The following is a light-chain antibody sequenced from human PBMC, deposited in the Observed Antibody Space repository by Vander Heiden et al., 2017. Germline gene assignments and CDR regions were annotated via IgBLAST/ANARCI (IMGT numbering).Light chain of an antibody. V-gene: IGLV2-14*01. CDR1: SSVVGVYGY. Sequence: SALSQPAYASGSPGQPTTISFTGTSSVVGVYGYVSWYQQHPGKAPKLMIYEVNNRPSGVSNRFSGSKSGNTASLTISGLRAEDEADYYCCSYTSSRLGVFGGGTRLTVL. CDR2: EVN. J-gene: IGLJ2*01. CDR3: CSYTSSRLGV.